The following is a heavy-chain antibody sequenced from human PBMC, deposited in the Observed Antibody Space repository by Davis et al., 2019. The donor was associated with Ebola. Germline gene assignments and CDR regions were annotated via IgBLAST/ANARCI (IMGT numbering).Heavy chain of an antibody. Sequence: GGSLRLSCAASGFTFSGSAMHWVRQASGKGLEWVGRIRSKANSYATAYTASVKGRFTISRDNSKNTLYLQMNSLRAEDTAVYYCARDSDFYYYDSSGYYARRYFDLWGRGTLVTVSS. CDR1: GFTFSGSA. V-gene: IGHV3-73*01. D-gene: IGHD3-22*01. CDR3: ARDSDFYYYDSSGYYARRYFDL. J-gene: IGHJ2*01. CDR2: IRSKANSYAT.